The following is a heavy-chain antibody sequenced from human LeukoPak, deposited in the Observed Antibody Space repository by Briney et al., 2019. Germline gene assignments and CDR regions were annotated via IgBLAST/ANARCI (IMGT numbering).Heavy chain of an antibody. V-gene: IGHV3-30-3*01. J-gene: IGHJ5*02. D-gene: IGHD6-19*01. CDR3: ARDQGSGWSYGWFDP. CDR1: GFTFSSYA. Sequence: QSGGSLRLSCAASGFTFSSYAMHWVRQAPGKGLGWVAVISYDGSNKYYADSVKGRFTISRDNSKNTLYLQMNSLRAEDTAVYYCARDQGSGWSYGWFDPWGQGTLVTVSS. CDR2: ISYDGSNK.